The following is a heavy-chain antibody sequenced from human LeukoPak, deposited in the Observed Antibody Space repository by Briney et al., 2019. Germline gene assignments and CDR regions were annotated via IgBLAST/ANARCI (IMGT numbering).Heavy chain of an antibody. J-gene: IGHJ4*02. Sequence: GGSLRLSCAASGFTFSSYEMNWVRQAPGKGLEWVSYISSSGSTIYYADSVKGRFTISRDNLRNMVYLQMNNLRAEDTALYYCARVGTDHLDFDYWGQGTLVIVSS. CDR3: ARVGTDHLDFDY. V-gene: IGHV3-48*03. CDR1: GFTFSSYE. CDR2: ISSSGSTI.